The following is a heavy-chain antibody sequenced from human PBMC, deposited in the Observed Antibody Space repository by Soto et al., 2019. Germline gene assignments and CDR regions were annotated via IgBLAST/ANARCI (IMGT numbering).Heavy chain of an antibody. V-gene: IGHV4-31*03. D-gene: IGHD5-18*01. Sequence: QVQLQESGPGLVKPSQTLSLTCTVSGGSISSGGYYWSWIRQHPGKGLEWIGYIYYSGSTYYNPSRRSRVTISVDTSKNQFSLKLSAVTAADTAVYYCARDHTAMAGMCWFDPWGQGTLVTVSS. J-gene: IGHJ5*02. CDR2: IYYSGST. CDR3: ARDHTAMAGMCWFDP. CDR1: GGSISSGGYY.